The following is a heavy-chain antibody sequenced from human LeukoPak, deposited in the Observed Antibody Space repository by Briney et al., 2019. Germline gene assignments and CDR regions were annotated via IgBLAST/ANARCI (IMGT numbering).Heavy chain of an antibody. CDR3: ARASTSNFYALDI. J-gene: IGHJ3*02. CDR1: GYSISSGYY. Sequence: PSETLSLTCTVSGYSISSGYYWGWIRQPPGKGLEWIGSIYHSGSTYYNPSLKSRVTISVDTSKNQFSLKLSSVTAADTAVYYCARASTSNFYALDIWGQGTMVTVSS. V-gene: IGHV4-38-2*02. CDR2: IYHSGST. D-gene: IGHD4-11*01.